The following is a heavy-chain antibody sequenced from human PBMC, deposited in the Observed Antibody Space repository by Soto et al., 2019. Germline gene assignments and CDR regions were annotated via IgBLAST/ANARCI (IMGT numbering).Heavy chain of an antibody. Sequence: QVQLVESGGGVVQPGRSLRLSCAASGFTLSSCGMHWVRQAPGKGLEWVAVIGSDGRTKVYADSVKGRFTISRDESMNTIYLQMNSLRVDDTAVYFCVRDRWVGIPDYFDSWGQGSLVTVSP. D-gene: IGHD1-26*01. V-gene: IGHV3-30-3*01. J-gene: IGHJ4*02. CDR3: VRDRWVGIPDYFDS. CDR1: GFTLSSCG. CDR2: IGSDGRTK.